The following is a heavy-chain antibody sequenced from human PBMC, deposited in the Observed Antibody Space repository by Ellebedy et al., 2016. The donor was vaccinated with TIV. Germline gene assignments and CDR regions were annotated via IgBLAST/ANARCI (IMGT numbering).Heavy chain of an antibody. CDR2: MHYIGDS. D-gene: IGHD1-14*01. CDR1: GGSSYSSY. Sequence: MPSETLSLTFHVPGGSSYSSYWSWTRPPHGKGLEWIGYMHYIGDSNYNPALKSPVTMSVDTSKNQFSLKVFSVTAADTAVYYCARMLPGRLEEWGQGILVTVSS. J-gene: IGHJ4*02. CDR3: ARMLPGRLEE. V-gene: IGHV4-59*08.